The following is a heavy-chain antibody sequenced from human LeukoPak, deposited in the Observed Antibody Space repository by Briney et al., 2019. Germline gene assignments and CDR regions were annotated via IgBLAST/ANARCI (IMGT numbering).Heavy chain of an antibody. CDR2: ISGSGGST. D-gene: IGHD2-15*01. CDR3: AKGATSKRRDGYCSGGSCYPVDY. Sequence: GGSLRLSCAASGFTFSSYDMSWVRQAPGKGLEWVSAISGSGGSTYYADSVKGRFTISRDNSKNTLYLQMNSLRAEDTAVYYCAKGATSKRRDGYCSGGSCYPVDYWGQGTLVTVSS. J-gene: IGHJ4*02. V-gene: IGHV3-23*01. CDR1: GFTFSSYD.